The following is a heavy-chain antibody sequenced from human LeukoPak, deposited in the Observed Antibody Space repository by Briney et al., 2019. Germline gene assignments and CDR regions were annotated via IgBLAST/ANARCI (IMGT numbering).Heavy chain of an antibody. V-gene: IGHV4-4*07. J-gene: IGHJ4*02. D-gene: IGHD5-12*01. Sequence: SETLSLTCTVSGGSISSYYWSWIRQPAGKGLEWIGRIYTSGSTNYNPSLKSRVTMSVDTSKNQFSLKLSSVTAADTAVYYCARDGGYSSYDYLAVGHYFDYWGQGTLVTVSS. CDR2: IYTSGST. CDR1: GGSISSYY. CDR3: ARDGGYSSYDYLAVGHYFDY.